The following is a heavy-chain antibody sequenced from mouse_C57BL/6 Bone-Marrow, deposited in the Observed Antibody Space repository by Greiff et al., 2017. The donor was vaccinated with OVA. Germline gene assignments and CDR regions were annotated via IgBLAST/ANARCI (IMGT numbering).Heavy chain of an antibody. D-gene: IGHD2-5*01. V-gene: IGHV5-6*01. CDR3: ASPAYYSITWFAY. CDR1: GFTFSSYG. CDR2: ISSGGSYT. J-gene: IGHJ3*01. Sequence: EVQLVESGGDLVKPGGSLKLSCAASGFTFSSYGMSWVRQTPDKRLEWVATISSGGSYTYYPDSVKGRFTISRDNAKNTLYLQMSSLKSEDTAMYYCASPAYYSITWFAYWGQGTLVTVSA.